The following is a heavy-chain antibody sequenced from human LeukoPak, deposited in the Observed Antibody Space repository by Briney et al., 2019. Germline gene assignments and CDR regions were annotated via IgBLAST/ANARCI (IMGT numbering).Heavy chain of an antibody. V-gene: IGHV4-30-2*01. J-gene: IGHJ4*02. CDR3: ARDPFSASRSSGSPY. Sequence: SQALSLTCTVSGGSISSGGYYWSWIRQPPGKGLEWIGYIYHSGSTYYNPSLKSRVTISVDRSKNQFSLKLSSVTAADTAVYYCARDPFSASRSSGSPYWGQGTLVTVSS. D-gene: IGHD1-26*01. CDR1: GGSISSGGYY. CDR2: IYHSGST.